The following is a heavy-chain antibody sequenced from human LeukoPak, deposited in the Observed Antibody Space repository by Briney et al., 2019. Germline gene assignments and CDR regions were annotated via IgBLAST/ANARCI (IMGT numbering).Heavy chain of an antibody. CDR2: ISAYNGNT. D-gene: IGHD5-12*01. CDR3: ARDSRYDEGY. J-gene: IGHJ4*02. Sequence: ASVKVSCKASGYTFTSYGISWLRQPPGQGLEWMGWISAYNGNTNYSQKFQGRVTMTTDTSTSTAYMELRSLRSDDTDVYYCARDSRYDEGYWGQGTLVTVSS. V-gene: IGHV1-18*01. CDR1: GYTFTSYG.